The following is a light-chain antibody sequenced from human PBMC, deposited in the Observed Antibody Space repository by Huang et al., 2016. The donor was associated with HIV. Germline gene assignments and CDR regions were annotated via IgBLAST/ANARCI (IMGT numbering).Light chain of an antibody. CDR2: GAS. CDR1: QSVTNSH. J-gene: IGKJ4*01. V-gene: IGKV3-20*01. CDR3: QQYSDSPFT. Sequence: IVLTQTPGTLSLSPGERATLSCRARQSVTNSHLAWYQHRPGQAPRLLIYGASSRATGVPDRFSGSGSGTDFTLTITRLEPEDFGVYYCQQYSDSPFTFGGGTKVEIK.